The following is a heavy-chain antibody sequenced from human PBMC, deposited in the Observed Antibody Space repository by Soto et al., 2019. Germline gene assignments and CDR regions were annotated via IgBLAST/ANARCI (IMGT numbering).Heavy chain of an antibody. D-gene: IGHD6-13*01. J-gene: IGHJ4*02. CDR2: ISGSGGST. CDR3: AKDIVLPTLYSSSFTTGDDY. V-gene: IGHV3-23*01. CDR1: GFTFSSYA. Sequence: GGSLRLSCAASGFTFSSYAMSWVRQAPGKGLEWVSAISGSGGSTYYADSVKGRFTISRDNSKNTLYLQMNSLRAEDTAVYYCAKDIVLPTLYSSSFTTGDDYWGQGTLVTVSS.